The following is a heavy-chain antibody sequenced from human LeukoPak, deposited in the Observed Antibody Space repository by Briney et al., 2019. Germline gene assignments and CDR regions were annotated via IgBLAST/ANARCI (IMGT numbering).Heavy chain of an antibody. CDR2: IYYSGST. Sequence: SETLSLTCTVSGGSISSSSYYWGWIRQPPGKGLEWIGSIYYSGSTYYNPSLKSRVTISVDTSKNQFSLKLSSVTAADTAVYYCARHRLLPAAIRSAWFDPWGQGTLVTVSS. CDR3: ARHRLLPAAIRSAWFDP. CDR1: GGSISSSSYY. D-gene: IGHD2-2*02. V-gene: IGHV4-39*01. J-gene: IGHJ5*02.